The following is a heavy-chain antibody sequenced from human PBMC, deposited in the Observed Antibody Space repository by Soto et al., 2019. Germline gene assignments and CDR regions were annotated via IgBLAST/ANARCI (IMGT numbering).Heavy chain of an antibody. V-gene: IGHV1-69*02. CDR3: ARTRGGWSHDAFDI. CDR2: ITPILDIP. J-gene: IGHJ3*02. CDR1: GGTFSSYT. D-gene: IGHD6-19*01. Sequence: SVKVSCKASGGTFSSYTVTWVRQAPGQGLEWMGRITPILDIPNYAQEFQGRVTITADKSTGTVYMELSSLRSEDTAVYYCARTRGGWSHDAFDIWGQGTMVTVS.